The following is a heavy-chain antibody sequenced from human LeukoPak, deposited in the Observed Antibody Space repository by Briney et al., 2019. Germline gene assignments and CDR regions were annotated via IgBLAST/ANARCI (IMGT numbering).Heavy chain of an antibody. D-gene: IGHD2-2*01. CDR1: GFTFSSYG. CDR2: ISYDGSNK. CDR3: AKDHWDCSSTSCYDLPPYLDHYYGMDV. V-gene: IGHV3-30*18. J-gene: IGHJ6*04. Sequence: GGSLRLSCAASGFTFSSYGMHWVRQAPGKGLEWVAVISYDGSNKYYADSVKGRFTISRDNSKNTLYLQMNSLRAEDTAVYYCAKDHWDCSSTSCYDLPPYLDHYYGMDVWGKGTTVTVSS.